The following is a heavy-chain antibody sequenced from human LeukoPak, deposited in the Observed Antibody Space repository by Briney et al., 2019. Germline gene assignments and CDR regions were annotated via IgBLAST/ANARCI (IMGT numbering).Heavy chain of an antibody. CDR1: GGSISSYH. CDR3: ARARGAVAGTDSYYYYYYYMDV. Sequence: SETLSLTCTGSGGSISSYHWSWIRQPPGKGLEWIGYIYYSGSTKYNLFLKSRGTISVDTSKNQFSLKLSSVTAADTAVYYCARARGAVAGTDSYYYYYYYMDVWGKGTTVTVSS. V-gene: IGHV4-59*01. J-gene: IGHJ6*03. D-gene: IGHD6-19*01. CDR2: IYYSGST.